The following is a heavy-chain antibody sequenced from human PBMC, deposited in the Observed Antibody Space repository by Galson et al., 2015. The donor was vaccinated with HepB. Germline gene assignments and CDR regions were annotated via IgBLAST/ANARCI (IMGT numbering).Heavy chain of an antibody. CDR3: TTEDGLDYYDSSGTFDY. Sequence: SLRLSCAASGFTFSNAWMNWVRQAPGKGLEWVGRIKSKTDGGTTDYAAPVKGRFTISRDDSKNTLYLQMNSLKTEDTAVYYCTTEDGLDYYDSSGTFDYWGQGTLVTVSS. D-gene: IGHD3-22*01. V-gene: IGHV3-15*07. J-gene: IGHJ4*02. CDR2: IKSKTDGGTT. CDR1: GFTFSNAW.